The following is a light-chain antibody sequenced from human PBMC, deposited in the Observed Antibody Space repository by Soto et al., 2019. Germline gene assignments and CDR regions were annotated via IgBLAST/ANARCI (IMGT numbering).Light chain of an antibody. J-gene: IGLJ1*01. Sequence: QSVLTQPASVSGSPGQSITISCTGTSSDVGGYNYVSWYQQHPGKAPKLMIYDVSNRPSGVSNRCSGSKSGNTASLTISGLQAEDEADYYCNSYTTSSTYVFGTGTKVTVL. CDR2: DVS. CDR3: NSYTTSSTYV. V-gene: IGLV2-14*01. CDR1: SSDVGGYNY.